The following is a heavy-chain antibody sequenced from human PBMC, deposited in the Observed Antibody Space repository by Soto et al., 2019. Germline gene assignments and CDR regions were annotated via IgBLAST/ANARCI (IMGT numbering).Heavy chain of an antibody. V-gene: IGHV3-30-3*01. CDR1: GFTFSSYA. D-gene: IGHD2-2*01. J-gene: IGHJ6*02. Sequence: QVQLVESGGGVVQPGRSLRLSCAASGFTFSSYAMHWVRQAPGKGLEWVAVISYDGSNKYYADSVKGRFTISRDNSTNTLYLQMNSLRAEDTAVYYCASGACSSTSCYARLGTYYYYGMDVWGQGTTVTVSS. CDR3: ASGACSSTSCYARLGTYYYYGMDV. CDR2: ISYDGSNK.